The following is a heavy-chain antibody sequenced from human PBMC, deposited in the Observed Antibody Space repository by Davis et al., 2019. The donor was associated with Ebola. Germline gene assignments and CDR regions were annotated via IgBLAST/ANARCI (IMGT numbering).Heavy chain of an antibody. J-gene: IGHJ5*02. V-gene: IGHV3-11*01. CDR3: ARAAVVGWFDP. CDR1: GFSFSDYY. D-gene: IGHD1-26*01. Sequence: GESLKISCAASGFSFSDYYMTWIRQAPGKGLEWISHISGSSNIIYYADSVRGRFTISRDNAKNSLYLQMDSLRAEDTAVYYCARAAVVGWFDPWGQGTLVTVSS. CDR2: ISGSSNII.